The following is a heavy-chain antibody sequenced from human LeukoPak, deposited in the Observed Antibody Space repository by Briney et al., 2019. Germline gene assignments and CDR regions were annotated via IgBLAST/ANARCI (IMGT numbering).Heavy chain of an antibody. D-gene: IGHD5-18*01. CDR2: IYPGDSDT. CDR1: GYSFTSYW. V-gene: IGHV5-51*01. J-gene: IGHJ5*02. CDR3: ARFSYGSLRYNWFDP. Sequence: GESLKISCKGSGYSFTSYWIGWVRQMPGKGLEWMGIIYPGDSDTRYSPSFQGQVTISADKSISTAYLQWSSLKASDTAMYYCARFSYGSLRYNWFDPWGRGTLVTVSS.